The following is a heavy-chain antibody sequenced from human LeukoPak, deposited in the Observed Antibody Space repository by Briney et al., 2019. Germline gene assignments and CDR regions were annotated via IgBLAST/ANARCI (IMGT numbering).Heavy chain of an antibody. CDR3: ARSYGGSYDY. V-gene: IGHV4-59*01. CDR1: GGSISSYY. J-gene: IGHJ4*02. Sequence: PSETLSLTCTVSGGSISSYYWSWIRQPPGRGLEWIGSIYYIGSTNYNPSLKSRVTISVDTSKNQFSLKLSSVTAADTAVHYRARSYGGSYDYCGQGTLVTVSS. D-gene: IGHD1-26*01. CDR2: IYYIGST.